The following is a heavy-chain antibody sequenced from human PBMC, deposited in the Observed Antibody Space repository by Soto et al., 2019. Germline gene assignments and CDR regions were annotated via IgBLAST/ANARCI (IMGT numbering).Heavy chain of an antibody. V-gene: IGHV3-53*01. CDR3: AKARSSTNFDY. CDR1: GFTVSSSY. J-gene: IGHJ4*02. CDR2: IYSGSTT. Sequence: EVQVVESGGGLIQPGGSLRLSCAASGFTVSSSYMSWVRQAPGKGLEWVSVIYSGSTTYYADSVKGRFTISRDNSKNTLHLQMNSLRAEDTAVYYCAKARSSTNFDYWGQGTLVTVSS. D-gene: IGHD1-26*01.